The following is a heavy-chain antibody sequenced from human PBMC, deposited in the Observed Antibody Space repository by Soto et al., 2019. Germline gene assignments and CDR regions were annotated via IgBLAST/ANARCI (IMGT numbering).Heavy chain of an antibody. Sequence: EVQLVESGGGLVQPGGSLRLSCAASGFTFSSYAMHWVRQAPGKGLEYVSAISSNGGSTYYGNSVKGRFTISRDNSKNTLYLQMGSLRTEGMAVYYCAREGRDGSSYDFDYWGQGTLVTVSS. J-gene: IGHJ4*02. CDR2: ISSNGGST. D-gene: IGHD2-15*01. CDR1: GFTFSSYA. CDR3: AREGRDGSSYDFDY. V-gene: IGHV3-64*01.